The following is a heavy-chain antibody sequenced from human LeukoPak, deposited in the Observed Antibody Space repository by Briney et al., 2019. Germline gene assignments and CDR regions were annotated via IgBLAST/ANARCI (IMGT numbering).Heavy chain of an antibody. CDR1: GGSFSGYY. V-gene: IGHV4-34*01. J-gene: IGHJ4*02. CDR3: ARDMYSYNLDAEY. Sequence: SETLSLTCAVYGGSFSGYYWGWIRQPPGKGLEWIGSIYYSGITYYNPSLRSRVTISVDTYKNQFSLKLTSVTAADTAVYYCARDMYSYNLDAEYWGQGTLVTVSS. D-gene: IGHD5-18*01. CDR2: IYYSGIT.